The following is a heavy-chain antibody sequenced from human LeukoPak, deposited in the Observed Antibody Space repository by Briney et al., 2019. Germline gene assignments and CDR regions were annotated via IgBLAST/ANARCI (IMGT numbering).Heavy chain of an antibody. D-gene: IGHD1-26*01. CDR2: IYYSGST. V-gene: IGHV4-59*01. CDR3: ARGLGLVGATRSLDY. CDR1: GGSISSYY. Sequence: PSETLSLTCTVSGGSISSYYWSWIRQPPGKGLEWIGYIYYSGSTNYNPSLKSRVTISVDTSKNQFSLKLSSVTAADTAVYYCARGLGLVGATRSLDYWGQGTLVTVSS. J-gene: IGHJ4*02.